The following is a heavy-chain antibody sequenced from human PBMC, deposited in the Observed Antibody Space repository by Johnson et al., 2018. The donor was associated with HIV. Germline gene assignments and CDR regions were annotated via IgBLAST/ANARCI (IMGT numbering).Heavy chain of an antibody. D-gene: IGHD6-13*01. Sequence: QMLLVESGGGVVQPGRSLRLSCAASGFTFSSYAMHWVRQAPGKGLEWVAVISYAGSNKYYADSVKGRRTISRDNSKNTLYLQMSSLRAEDTAMYYCGRDMSSRWGMGDACDIWGQGTMVTVSS. CDR3: GRDMSSRWGMGDACDI. CDR2: ISYAGSNK. V-gene: IGHV3-30*04. J-gene: IGHJ3*02. CDR1: GFTFSSYA.